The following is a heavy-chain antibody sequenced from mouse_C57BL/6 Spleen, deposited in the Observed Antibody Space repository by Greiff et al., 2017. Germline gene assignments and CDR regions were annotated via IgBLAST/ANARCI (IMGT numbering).Heavy chain of an antibody. CDR1: GYTFTSYW. Sequence: QVQLKQPGAELVMPGASVKLSCKASGYTFTSYWMHWVKQRPGQGLEWIGELDPSDSYTNSNQKFKGKSTLTVDTSSSTAYMQLSSLTSEDSAVYYCARGGLPRYFDVWGTGTTVTGSS. CDR2: LDPSDSYT. J-gene: IGHJ1*03. CDR3: ARGGLPRYFDV. V-gene: IGHV1-69*01. D-gene: IGHD3-1*01.